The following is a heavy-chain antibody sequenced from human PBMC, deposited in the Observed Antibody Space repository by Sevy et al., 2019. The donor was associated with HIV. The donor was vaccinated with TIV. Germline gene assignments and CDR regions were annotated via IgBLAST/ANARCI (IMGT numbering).Heavy chain of an antibody. CDR1: GDSVSSKGAA. V-gene: IGHV6-1*01. D-gene: IGHD4-17*01. J-gene: IGHJ4*02. Sequence: SETLSLTCAISGDSVSSKGAAWTWIRQSPSRGLEWLGSTYYRSKWYTNYAVSVKSRLIINTDTSNNQFSLHLISVTPEDVAVYYCARAVTTWDGQGLNYFDSWGQGTLVTVSS. CDR2: TYYRSKWYT. CDR3: ARAVTTWDGQGLNYFDS.